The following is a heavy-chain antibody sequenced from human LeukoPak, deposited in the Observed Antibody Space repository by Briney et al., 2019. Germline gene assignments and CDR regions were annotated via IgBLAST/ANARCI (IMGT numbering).Heavy chain of an antibody. V-gene: IGHV1-69*05. CDR1: GGTFSSYA. D-gene: IGHD6-13*01. Sequence: SVKVSCKASGGTFSSYAISWVRQAPGQGLEWMGGIIPIFGTANYAQKFQGRVTITTDESTSTAYMELSSLRSEDTAVYYCARESVLIAAAERGYFDYWGQGTLVTVSS. J-gene: IGHJ4*02. CDR3: ARESVLIAAAERGYFDY. CDR2: IIPIFGTA.